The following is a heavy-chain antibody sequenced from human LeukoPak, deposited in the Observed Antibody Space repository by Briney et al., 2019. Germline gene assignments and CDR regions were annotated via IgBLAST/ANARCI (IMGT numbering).Heavy chain of an antibody. Sequence: PRGSLRLSCAASGFTFSSYSMNWVRQAPGKGLEWVSSISSSSSYIYYADSVKGRFTISRDNAKNSLYLQMNSLRAEDTAVYYCARDDYSNYVGWFDPWGQGTLVTVSS. V-gene: IGHV3-21*01. J-gene: IGHJ5*02. CDR3: ARDDYSNYVGWFDP. D-gene: IGHD4-11*01. CDR2: ISSSSSYI. CDR1: GFTFSSYS.